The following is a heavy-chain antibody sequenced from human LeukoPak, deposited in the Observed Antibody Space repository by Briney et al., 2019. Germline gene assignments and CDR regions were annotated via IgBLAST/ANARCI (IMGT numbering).Heavy chain of an antibody. CDR3: AWLRSPDITMIVGAFDI. D-gene: IGHD3-22*01. Sequence: SDTLSLPCTVSGGPINSSRYYWGWIRQPPGKGLEWIGSLFYSGRPFYNLSLKSRVTISVDTFKIQFSMKLSSVTAADTAVYYCAWLRSPDITMIVGAFDIWGQGKMVTVSS. CDR1: GGPINSSRYY. CDR2: LFYSGRP. V-gene: IGHV4-39*01. J-gene: IGHJ3*02.